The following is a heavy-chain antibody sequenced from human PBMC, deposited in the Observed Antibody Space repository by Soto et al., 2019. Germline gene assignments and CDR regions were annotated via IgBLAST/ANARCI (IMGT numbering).Heavy chain of an antibody. J-gene: IGHJ6*02. Sequence: GGSLRLSCAASGFTFSTYAIHWVRQAPGKGLEWVTVISFDGGNTYYADSVKGRFTISRDNSKNTLYLQMNSLRAEDTAVYYCARDEVRVPAAMIRNYYFYGMDVWGQGTTVTVSS. CDR1: GFTFSTYA. D-gene: IGHD2-2*01. CDR2: ISFDGGNT. CDR3: ARDEVRVPAAMIRNYYFYGMDV. V-gene: IGHV3-30-3*01.